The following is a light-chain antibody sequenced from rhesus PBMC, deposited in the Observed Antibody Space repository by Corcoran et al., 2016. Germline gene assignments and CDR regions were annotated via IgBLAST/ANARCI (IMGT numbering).Light chain of an antibody. V-gene: IGLV2-13*02. J-gene: IGLJ1*01. CDR2: EVS. Sequence: QAAPTQSPSVSGYPGQSVTISCTGTSSDIGGSNRVSWYQHHPGRAPKLMIYEVSKRPSGVSDRFSGSKSANTASLTISGLQAEDEADYYCSSTGTITTYTFGVGTRLTVL. CDR3: SSTGTITTYT. CDR1: SSDIGGSNR.